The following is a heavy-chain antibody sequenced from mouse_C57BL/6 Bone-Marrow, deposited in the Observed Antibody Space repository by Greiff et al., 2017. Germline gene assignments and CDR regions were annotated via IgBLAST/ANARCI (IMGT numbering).Heavy chain of an antibody. J-gene: IGHJ1*03. Sequence: QVQLQQPGAELVKPGASVKMSCKASGYTFTSYWITWVKQRPGQGLEWIGDIYPGSGSTNYNEKFKSKATLTVDTSSSTAYMQLSSLTSEDSAVYYCARGPYYYGSSNWYFDVWGTGTTVTVSS. CDR3: ARGPYYYGSSNWYFDV. CDR1: GYTFTSYW. D-gene: IGHD1-1*01. V-gene: IGHV1-55*01. CDR2: IYPGSGST.